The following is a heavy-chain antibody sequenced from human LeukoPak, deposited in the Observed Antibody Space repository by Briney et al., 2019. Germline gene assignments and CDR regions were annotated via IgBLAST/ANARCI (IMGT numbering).Heavy chain of an antibody. CDR2: ISGRGDT. J-gene: IGHJ4*02. V-gene: IGHV3-23*01. D-gene: IGHD5-18*01. CDR3: AKEGGYNYGYLDY. Sequence: QPGGSLRLSCAVSGFSYSSYAMSWVRQAPGKGLEGVSTISGRGDTYYVDSVKGRFTISRDNSKNTLYLQMNSLRAEDTAVYYCAKEGGYNYGYLDYWGQGTLVTVSS. CDR1: GFSYSSYA.